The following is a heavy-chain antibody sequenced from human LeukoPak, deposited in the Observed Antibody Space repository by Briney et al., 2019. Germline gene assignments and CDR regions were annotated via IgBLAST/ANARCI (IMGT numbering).Heavy chain of an antibody. Sequence: ASVKVSCKASGYTFTGYYMHWVRQAPGQGLEWMGWINPNSGGTNYAQKFQGRVTMTWDTSISPAYMELTSLRADDPAVYYCTSDTYYYDSTGLGHWFDPWGQGTLVTVSS. CDR2: INPNSGGT. V-gene: IGHV1-2*02. CDR1: GYTFTGYY. J-gene: IGHJ5*02. CDR3: TSDTYYYDSTGLGHWFDP. D-gene: IGHD3-22*01.